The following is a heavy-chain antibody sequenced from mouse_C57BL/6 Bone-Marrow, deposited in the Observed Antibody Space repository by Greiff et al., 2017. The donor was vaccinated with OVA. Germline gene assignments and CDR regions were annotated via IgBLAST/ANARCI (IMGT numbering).Heavy chain of an antibody. CDR3: AKIYYDYDEGYYFDY. D-gene: IGHD2-4*01. Sequence: VKLQESGPGLVQPSQSLSITCTVSGFSLTSYGVHWVRQSPGKGLEWLGVIWRGGSTDYNAAFMSRLSITKDNSKSQVFFKMNSLQADDTAIYYCAKIYYDYDEGYYFDYWGQGTTLTVSS. V-gene: IGHV2-5*01. CDR1: GFSLTSYG. J-gene: IGHJ2*01. CDR2: IWRGGST.